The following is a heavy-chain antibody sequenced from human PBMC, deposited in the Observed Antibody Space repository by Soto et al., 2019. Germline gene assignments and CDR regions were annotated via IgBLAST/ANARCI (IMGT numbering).Heavy chain of an antibody. Sequence: GGSLRLSCAASGFTFSSYSMNWVRQAPGKGLEWVSYISSSSSTIYYADSVKGRFTISRDNAKNSLYLQMNSLRAEDTAVYYCAREELGAVRCVDYWGQGTLVTVSS. CDR1: GFTFSSYS. CDR3: AREELGAVRCVDY. J-gene: IGHJ4*02. CDR2: ISSSSSTI. V-gene: IGHV3-48*01. D-gene: IGHD1-26*01.